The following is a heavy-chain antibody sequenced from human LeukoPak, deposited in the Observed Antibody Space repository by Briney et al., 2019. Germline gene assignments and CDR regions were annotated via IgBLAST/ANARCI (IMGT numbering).Heavy chain of an antibody. Sequence: GGSLRLSCAASGFXVSTNYISWVRQAPGKGLEWVSVIYSGGSTHYADSVKGRFTISRDNSKNTLYLQMNSLRAEDTAVYYCARAIRYCSSTSCFINGMDVWGQGTTVTVSS. CDR3: ARAIRYCSSTSCFINGMDV. J-gene: IGHJ6*02. V-gene: IGHV3-53*01. CDR2: IYSGGST. CDR1: GFXVSTNY. D-gene: IGHD2-2*01.